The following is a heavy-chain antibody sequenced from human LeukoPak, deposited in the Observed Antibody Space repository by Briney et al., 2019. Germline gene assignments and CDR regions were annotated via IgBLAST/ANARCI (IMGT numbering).Heavy chain of an antibody. CDR2: INPNSGGT. CDR1: GYTFTGYY. V-gene: IGHV1-2*02. Sequence: ASVKVSCKASGYTFTGYYMHWVRQAPGQGLEWMGWINPNSGGTNYAQKFQGRVTMTTDTSTSTAYMELRSLRSDDTAVHYCARGVDSSGIGFDYWGQGTLVTVSS. J-gene: IGHJ4*02. CDR3: ARGVDSSGIGFDY. D-gene: IGHD3-22*01.